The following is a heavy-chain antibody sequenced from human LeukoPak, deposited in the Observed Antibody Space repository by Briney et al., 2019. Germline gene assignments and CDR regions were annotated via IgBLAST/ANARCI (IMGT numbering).Heavy chain of an antibody. CDR1: GFTFSSYW. CDR2: IRYDGSNK. CDR3: AKDVLRYFDWAFDP. Sequence: GGSLRLSCAASGFTFSSYWMHWVRQAPGKGLEWVAFIRYDGSNKYYADSVKGRFTISRDNSKNTLYLQMNSLRAEDTAVYYCAKDVLRYFDWAFDPWGQGTLVTVSS. V-gene: IGHV3-30*02. D-gene: IGHD3-9*01. J-gene: IGHJ5*02.